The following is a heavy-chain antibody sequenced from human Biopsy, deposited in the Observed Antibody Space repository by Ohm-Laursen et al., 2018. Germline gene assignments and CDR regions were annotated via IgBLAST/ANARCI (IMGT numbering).Heavy chain of an antibody. CDR1: GYTFTSYG. CDR2: INTENGNT. Sequence: GASVKVSCNASGYTFTSYGISWVRQAPGQGLEWMGWINTENGNTICAQNLQGRVTMTADTSTSTAYMEVTSLRSDDTAVYYCARAKLEPVYYYYGMDVWGQGTTVTVSS. J-gene: IGHJ6*02. CDR3: ARAKLEPVYYYYGMDV. V-gene: IGHV1-18*01. D-gene: IGHD1-1*01.